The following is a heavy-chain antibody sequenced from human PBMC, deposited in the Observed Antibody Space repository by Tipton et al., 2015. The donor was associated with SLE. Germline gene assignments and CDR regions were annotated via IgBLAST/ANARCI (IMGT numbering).Heavy chain of an antibody. CDR2: ISYDGSNK. D-gene: IGHD2-15*01. V-gene: IGHV3-30*04. CDR3: AREDIVVAREGFDP. J-gene: IGHJ5*02. Sequence: SLRLSCAASGLTFSSYAMHWVRQAPGKGLEWVAVISYDGSNKYYADSVKGRFTISRDNSKNTLYLQMNSLRAEDTAVYYCAREDIVVAREGFDPWGQGTLVTVSS. CDR1: GLTFSSYA.